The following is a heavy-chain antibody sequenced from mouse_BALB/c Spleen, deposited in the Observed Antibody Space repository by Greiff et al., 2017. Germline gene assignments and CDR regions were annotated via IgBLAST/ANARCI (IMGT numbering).Heavy chain of an antibody. Sequence: EVKVVESGGGLVQPGGSLRLSCATSGFTFSDFYMEWVRQPPGKRLEWIAASRNKANDYTTEYSASVKGRFIVSRDTSQSILYLQMNALRAEDTAIYYCARDAYYGNYLDYWGQGTTLTVSS. CDR2: SRNKANDYTT. V-gene: IGHV7-1*02. J-gene: IGHJ2*01. D-gene: IGHD2-1*01. CDR1: GFTFSDFY. CDR3: ARDAYYGNYLDY.